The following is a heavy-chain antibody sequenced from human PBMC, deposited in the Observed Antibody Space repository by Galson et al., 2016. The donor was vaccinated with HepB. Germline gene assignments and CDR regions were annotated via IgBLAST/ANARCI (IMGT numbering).Heavy chain of an antibody. J-gene: IGHJ6*02. V-gene: IGHV1-18*04. D-gene: IGHD4-17*01. Sequence: SVKASCKASGITFTSSGITWVRQAPGQGLEWMGWISINNGNTDYAQKLQGRVTMTTDTSTSTAYMELRGLRSDDTAVYYCARAYTATAPPHYYGMDVWGQGTTVTVSS. CDR1: GITFTSSG. CDR3: ARAYTATAPPHYYGMDV. CDR2: ISINNGNT.